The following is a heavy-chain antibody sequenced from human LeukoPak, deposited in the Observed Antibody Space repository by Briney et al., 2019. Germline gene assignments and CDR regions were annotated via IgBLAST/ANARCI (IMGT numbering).Heavy chain of an antibody. CDR3: ASHLYCSGGICYSEFGY. Sequence: PGGSLRLSCVASGFTFGDVVMSWVRQAPGKGLEWVSAISYNGASTDYADSVKGRFAISRDNSKNTLYLQMNSLRAEDTAVYYCASHLYCSGGICYSEFGYWGQGTLVTVSS. D-gene: IGHD2-15*01. CDR2: ISYNGAST. V-gene: IGHV3-23*01. J-gene: IGHJ4*02. CDR1: GFTFGDVV.